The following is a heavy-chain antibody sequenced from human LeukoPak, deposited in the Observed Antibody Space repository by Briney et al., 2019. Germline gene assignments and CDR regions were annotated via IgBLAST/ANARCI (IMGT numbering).Heavy chain of an antibody. V-gene: IGHV4-34*01. CDR1: GGSFSGYY. J-gene: IGHJ4*02. D-gene: IGHD1-1*01. CDR3: ARHDGTRGIDY. Sequence: SETLSLTCAVYGGSFSGYYWSWIRQPPGKGLEWIGEISHSGSTNYNPSLKSRVTISVDTSKNQFSLKLSSVTAADTAVYYCARHDGTRGIDYWGQGTLVTVSS. CDR2: ISHSGST.